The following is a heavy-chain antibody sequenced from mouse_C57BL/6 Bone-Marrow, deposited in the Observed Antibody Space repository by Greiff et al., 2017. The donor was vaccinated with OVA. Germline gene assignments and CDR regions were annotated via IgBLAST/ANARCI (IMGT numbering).Heavy chain of an antibody. Sequence: EVKVVESGGGLVQSGRSLRLSCATSGFTFSDFYMEWVRQAPGKGLEWIAASRNKANDYTTEYSASVKGRFIVSRDTSQSILYLQMNALRAEDTSIYYCARGYYYGSSFAMDYWGQGTSVTVSS. CDR3: ARGYYYGSSFAMDY. CDR1: GFTFSDFY. J-gene: IGHJ4*01. V-gene: IGHV7-1*01. D-gene: IGHD1-1*01. CDR2: SRNKANDYTT.